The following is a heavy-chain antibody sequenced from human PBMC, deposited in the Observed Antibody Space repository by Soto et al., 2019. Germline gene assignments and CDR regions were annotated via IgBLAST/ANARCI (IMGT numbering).Heavy chain of an antibody. CDR1: GFTFSSHS. CDR2: ISSSSSYI. Sequence: EVQLVESGGGLVKPGGSLRLSCAASGFTFSSHSMNWVRQAPGKGLEWVSSISSSSSYIYYADSVKGRFTISRDNAKNSLYLQMNSLRAEDTAVYYCARDREAMVTFYYYGMDVWGQGTTVTVSS. D-gene: IGHD5-18*01. V-gene: IGHV3-21*01. J-gene: IGHJ6*02. CDR3: ARDREAMVTFYYYGMDV.